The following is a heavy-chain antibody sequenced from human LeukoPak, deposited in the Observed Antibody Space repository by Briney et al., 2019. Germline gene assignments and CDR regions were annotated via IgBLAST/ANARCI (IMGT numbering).Heavy chain of an antibody. CDR3: ARGGYYFDY. V-gene: IGHV4-59*08. CDR1: GGSISSDY. D-gene: IGHD3-16*01. Sequence: SETLSLTCTVSGGSISSDYWSWIRQPPGKGLEWIGNIYYSGITNYNPSLKSRVTISIDTSKNQFSLNLSSVTAADTAVYYCARGGYYFDYWGQGSLVTVSS. J-gene: IGHJ4*02. CDR2: IYYSGIT.